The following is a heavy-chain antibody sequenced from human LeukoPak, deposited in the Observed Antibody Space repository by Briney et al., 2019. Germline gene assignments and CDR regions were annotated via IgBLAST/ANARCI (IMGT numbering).Heavy chain of an antibody. CDR2: IYYSGST. CDR3: ARDPIPIVGATPRAFDI. CDR1: GGSISSSSYY. V-gene: IGHV4-39*07. D-gene: IGHD1-26*01. Sequence: SETLSLTFTVSGGSISSSSYYWGWIRQPPGKGLEWIGSIYYSGSTYYNPSLKSRVTISVDTSKNQFSLKLSSVTAADTAVYYCARDPIPIVGATPRAFDIWGLGTMVTVSS. J-gene: IGHJ3*02.